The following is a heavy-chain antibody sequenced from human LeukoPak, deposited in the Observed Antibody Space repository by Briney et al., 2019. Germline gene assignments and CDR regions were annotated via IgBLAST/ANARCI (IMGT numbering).Heavy chain of an antibody. V-gene: IGHV3-30*02. CDR2: IRYDGSNK. CDR3: AKDPTVRGVSLDY. J-gene: IGHJ4*02. Sequence: GGSLRLSCAASGFTFSSYGMHWVRQAPGKGLEWVAFIRYDGSNKYYADSVKGRFTISRDNSKNTLYLQMNSLRAEDTAVYYCAKDPTVRGVSLDYWGQGTLVTVSS. CDR1: GFTFSSYG. D-gene: IGHD3-10*01.